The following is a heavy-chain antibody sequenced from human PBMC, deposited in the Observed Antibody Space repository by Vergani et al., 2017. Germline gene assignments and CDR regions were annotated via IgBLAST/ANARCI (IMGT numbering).Heavy chain of an antibody. CDR2: VSGSSATP. CDR1: GFSFPGYA. V-gene: IGHV3-23*01. D-gene: IGHD5-12*01. J-gene: IGHJ4*02. Sequence: EVQLLESGGGLVQPGGSLRLSCEASGFSFPGYAMSWVRQAPGKGLEWVSSVSGSSATPYYADSVKGRFIICRDNYKNTLHLQMNSLRADDTAVYYCTKGSRGYTGYFFDYWGQGTLATVSS. CDR3: TKGSRGYTGYFFDY.